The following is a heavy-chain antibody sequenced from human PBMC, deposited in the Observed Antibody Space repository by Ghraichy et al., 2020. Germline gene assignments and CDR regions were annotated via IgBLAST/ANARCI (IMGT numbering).Heavy chain of an antibody. D-gene: IGHD4-23*01. V-gene: IGHV4-34*01. CDR2: ISHSGST. Sequence: SETLSLTCAFYGGSFTAYYWSWIRQPPGKGLEWIGEISHSGSTNYTPSLRSRVTISVDTSKNQFSLKLSSISAADTGVYYCARLSGGNVYYFHGMDVWGQGTTVTVSS. J-gene: IGHJ6*02. CDR1: GGSFTAYY. CDR3: ARLSGGNVYYFHGMDV.